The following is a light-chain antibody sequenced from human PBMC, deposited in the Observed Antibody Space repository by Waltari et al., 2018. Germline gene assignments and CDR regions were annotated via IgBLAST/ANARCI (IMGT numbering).Light chain of an antibody. CDR3: TSYTSSSTYV. J-gene: IGLJ1*01. V-gene: IGLV2-14*03. CDR1: SSDVGGSNY. CDR2: DVN. Sequence: QSALTQPASVSGSPGQSITISCPGTSSDVGGSNYVSWYQHHPGKAPKLMIYDVNKRPSGVSDRFSGSKSGNTASLTISGLQTEDEADYYCTSYTSSSTYVFGIGTKVTVL.